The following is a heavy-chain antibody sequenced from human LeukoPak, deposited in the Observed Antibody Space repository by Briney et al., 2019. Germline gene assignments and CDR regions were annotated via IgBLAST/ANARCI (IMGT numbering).Heavy chain of an antibody. CDR3: ANYDSSGYLDY. D-gene: IGHD3-22*01. CDR2: ITGSGSTT. V-gene: IGHV3-23*01. CDR1: GFAFSNYG. Sequence: QPGGTLRLSCAASGFAFSNYGMNWVRQAPGKGLEWVSGITGSGSTTYYADSVKGRFTISRDNSKNTLYLQMNSLRAEDTAVYYCANYDSSGYLDYWGQGTLVTVSS. J-gene: IGHJ4*02.